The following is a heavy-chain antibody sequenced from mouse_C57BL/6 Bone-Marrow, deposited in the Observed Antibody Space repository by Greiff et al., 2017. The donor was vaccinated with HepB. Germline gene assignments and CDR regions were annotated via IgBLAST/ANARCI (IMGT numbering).Heavy chain of an antibody. CDR2: IDPENGDT. J-gene: IGHJ3*01. Sequence: VHVKQSGAELVRPGASVKLSCTASGFNIKDDYMHWVKQRPEQGLEWIGWIDPENGDTEYASKFQGKATITADTSSNTAYLQLSSLTSEDTAVYYCTHVLAYGGRGNRVTVSA. CDR1: GFNIKDDY. V-gene: IGHV14-4*01. CDR3: THVLAY.